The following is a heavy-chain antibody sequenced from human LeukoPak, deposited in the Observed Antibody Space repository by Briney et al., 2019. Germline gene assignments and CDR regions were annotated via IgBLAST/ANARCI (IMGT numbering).Heavy chain of an antibody. Sequence: PSETLSLTCAVYGGSFSGYYWSWIRQPPGKGLEWIGEINHSGSTNYSPSLKSRVTISVDKSKNQFSLRLTSVTAADTAVYYCARVSPNYDILTGYLTTGYYFDYWGQGTLVTVSS. CDR2: INHSGST. D-gene: IGHD3-9*01. J-gene: IGHJ4*02. V-gene: IGHV4-34*01. CDR1: GGSFSGYY. CDR3: ARVSPNYDILTGYLTTGYYFDY.